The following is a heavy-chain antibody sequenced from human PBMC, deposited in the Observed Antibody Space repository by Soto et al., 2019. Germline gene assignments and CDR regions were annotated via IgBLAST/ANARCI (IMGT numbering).Heavy chain of an antibody. J-gene: IGHJ4*02. CDR2: IYYGGST. CDR3: AREGSMDHFVY. V-gene: IGHV4-30-4*01. Sequence: SETLSLTCTVSGGSISSGDSYWSWIRQPPGKGLEWIGYIYYGGSTYYNPSLKSRVTISVDTSKNQFSLKLSSVTAADTAVYYCAREGSMDHFVYWGQGTLVTVSS. CDR1: GGSISSGDSY.